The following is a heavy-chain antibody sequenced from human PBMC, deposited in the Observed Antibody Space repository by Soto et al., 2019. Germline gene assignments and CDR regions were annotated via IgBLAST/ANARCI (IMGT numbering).Heavy chain of an antibody. CDR3: AHSRGYCISTSCYFDY. J-gene: IGHJ4*02. V-gene: IGHV2-5*02. Sequence: QITLKESGPTLVKPTQTLTLTCTFSGFSLSTSGVGVGWIRQPPGKALEWLALIYWDDDKRYSPSLKSRLTITKDTSKTQVVLTMTNMDPVDTATYYCAHSRGYCISTSCYFDYWGQGTLVTVSS. CDR1: GFSLSTSGVG. D-gene: IGHD2-2*01. CDR2: IYWDDDK.